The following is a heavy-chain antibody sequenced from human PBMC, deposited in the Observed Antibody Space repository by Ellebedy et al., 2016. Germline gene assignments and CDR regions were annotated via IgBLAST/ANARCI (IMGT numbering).Heavy chain of an antibody. CDR1: GFTFASHS. Sequence: GESLKISCAASGFTFASHSMNWVRQAPQKGLEWLAYISSSGNTIYYADSLKGRFTISRDNAKSSLYLQMNSLRDEDTGVYYCARAYYDVWVFMDVWGKGTTVTVSS. D-gene: IGHD3-3*01. CDR2: ISSSGNTI. J-gene: IGHJ6*03. V-gene: IGHV3-48*02. CDR3: ARAYYDVWVFMDV.